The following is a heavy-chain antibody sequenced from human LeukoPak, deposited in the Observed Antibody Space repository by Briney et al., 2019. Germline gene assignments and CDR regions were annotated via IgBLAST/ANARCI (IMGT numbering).Heavy chain of an antibody. CDR2: INHSGST. Sequence: KPSETLSLTCAVYGGSFSGYYWSRIRQPPGKGLEWIGEINHSGSTNYNPSLKSRVTISVDTSKNQFSLKLSSVTAADTAVYYCARGGGATVTTDAFDIWGQGTMVTVSS. V-gene: IGHV4-34*01. D-gene: IGHD4-17*01. J-gene: IGHJ3*02. CDR3: ARGGGATVTTDAFDI. CDR1: GGSFSGYY.